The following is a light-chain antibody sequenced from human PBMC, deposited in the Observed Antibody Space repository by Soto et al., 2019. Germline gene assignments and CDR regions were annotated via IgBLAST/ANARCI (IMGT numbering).Light chain of an antibody. CDR2: GVS. V-gene: IGKV3-20*01. CDR1: QSVTSSY. Sequence: VVTLYTGTVSLSPGERATLSCRARQSVTSSYLAWYQQKPGQAPRLLIYGVSSRATGIPDRFSGSGAGTDFTLTISRLEPEDFAVYYCPEYGDSPLTFGGGTKV. CDR3: PEYGDSPLT. J-gene: IGKJ4*01.